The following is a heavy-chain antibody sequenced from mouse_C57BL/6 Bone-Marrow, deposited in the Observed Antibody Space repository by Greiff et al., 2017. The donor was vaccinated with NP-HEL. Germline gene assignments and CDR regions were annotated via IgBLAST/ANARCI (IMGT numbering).Heavy chain of an antibody. V-gene: IGHV5-6*01. D-gene: IGHD2-2*01. Sequence: EVHLVESGGDLVKPGGSLKLSCAASGFTFSSYGMSWVRQTPDKRLEWVATISSGGSYTYYPDSVKGRFTISRDNAKNTLYLQMSSLKSEDTAMYYCARLEVTDYWGQGTTLTVSS. CDR3: ARLEVTDY. J-gene: IGHJ2*01. CDR1: GFTFSSYG. CDR2: ISSGGSYT.